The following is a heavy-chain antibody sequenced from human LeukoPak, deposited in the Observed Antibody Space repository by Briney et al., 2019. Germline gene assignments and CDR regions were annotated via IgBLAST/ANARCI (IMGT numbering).Heavy chain of an antibody. CDR3: AILGDSSGWYSWFDP. V-gene: IGHV1-18*01. CDR2: ISAYNGKT. CDR1: GYRFTSYG. J-gene: IGHJ5*02. Sequence: ASVKVSCKASGYRFTSYGIAWVRQAPGQGLEWMGWISAYNGKTKLEQKYQGRVTMTTDTSTSTAYMELSSLRSEDTAVYYCAILGDSSGWYSWFDPWGQGTLVTVSS. D-gene: IGHD6-19*01.